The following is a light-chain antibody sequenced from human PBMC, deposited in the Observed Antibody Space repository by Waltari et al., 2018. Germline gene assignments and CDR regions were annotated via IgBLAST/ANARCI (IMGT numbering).Light chain of an antibody. CDR2: AAS. CDR3: QQRSSLPLYT. Sequence: AIRITQSPSSLSASTGDRVTITCRASQGISSYLAWYQQKPGKAPKLLIYAASTLQSGVPSRFSGSGSGTDFTLTISCLEPEDFAVYYCQQRSSLPLYTFGQGTKLDLK. CDR1: QGISSY. J-gene: IGKJ2*01. V-gene: IGKV1-8*01.